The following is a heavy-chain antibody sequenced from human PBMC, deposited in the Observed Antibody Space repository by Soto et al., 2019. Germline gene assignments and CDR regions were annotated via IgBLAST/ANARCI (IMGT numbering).Heavy chain of an antibody. D-gene: IGHD3-3*01. CDR2: INHSGST. CDR1: GGSFSGYY. J-gene: IGHJ4*02. Sequence: SETLSLTCAVYGGSFSGYYWSWIRQPPGKGLEWIGEINHSGSTSYNPSLKSRVTISVDTSKNQFSLKLSSVTAADTAVYYCARSAYDFWSGFSYYFDYWGQGTLVTVSS. V-gene: IGHV4-34*01. CDR3: ARSAYDFWSGFSYYFDY.